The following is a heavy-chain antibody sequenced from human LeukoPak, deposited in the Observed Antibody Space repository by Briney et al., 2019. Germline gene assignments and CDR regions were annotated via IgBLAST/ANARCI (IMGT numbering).Heavy chain of an antibody. D-gene: IGHD2-2*01. J-gene: IGHJ5*02. CDR2: IYYSGST. CDR3: ARGPDPRYCSSTSCYPGLKNWFDP. V-gene: IGHV4-59*12. CDR1: GGSMSPYH. Sequence: SETLSLTCTVSGGSMSPYHWGWIRQPPGKGLEWTGYIYYSGSTNYNPSLKSRVTISVDTSKNQFSLKLSSVTAADTAVYYCARGPDPRYCSSTSCYPGLKNWFDPWGQGTLVTVSS.